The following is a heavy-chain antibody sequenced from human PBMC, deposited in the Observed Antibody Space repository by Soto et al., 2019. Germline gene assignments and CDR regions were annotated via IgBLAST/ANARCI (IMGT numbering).Heavy chain of an antibody. Sequence: QVQLQESGPGLVKPSQTLSLTCTVSGGSISSGGYYWSWIRQHPGKGLEWIGYIHSSGSTYYNPSLKSRVTISVDTSKNQFYLKLSSVTAADTAVYYCARGRPGVTTGPLLLPLAFWGQGTLVTVSS. CDR1: GGSISSGGYY. CDR2: IHSSGST. V-gene: IGHV4-31*03. CDR3: ARGRPGVTTGPLLLPLAF. J-gene: IGHJ4*02. D-gene: IGHD4-17*01.